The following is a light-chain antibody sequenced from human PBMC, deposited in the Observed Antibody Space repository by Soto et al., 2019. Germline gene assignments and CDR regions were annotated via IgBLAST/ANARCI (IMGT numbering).Light chain of an antibody. CDR2: EVS. V-gene: IGLV2-23*02. Sequence: QSALTQPASVSGSPGQSITISCTGTSSDVGSYNLVSWYQQHPGKAPKLMIYEVSKRPSGVSNRFSCSKSGNTASLTISGLQAADEADYYCCSYAGSSPVVFGGGTKLTVL. J-gene: IGLJ2*01. CDR1: SSDVGSYNL. CDR3: CSYAGSSPVV.